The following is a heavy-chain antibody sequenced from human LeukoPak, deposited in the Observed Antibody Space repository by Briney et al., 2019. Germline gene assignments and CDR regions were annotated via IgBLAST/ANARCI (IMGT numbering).Heavy chain of an antibody. CDR1: GFTFGNYA. Sequence: QPGGSLRLSCAASGFTFGNYAMTWVRQAPGKGLEWVSLITGGADITYYADSVKGRFTISRDNSKNMLFLQMNSLRVEDTAVYYCAKDPPSGYCSGGTCNDSPFDSWGQGTLVTVSS. D-gene: IGHD2-15*01. CDR2: ITGGADIT. J-gene: IGHJ4*02. V-gene: IGHV3-23*01. CDR3: AKDPPSGYCSGGTCNDSPFDS.